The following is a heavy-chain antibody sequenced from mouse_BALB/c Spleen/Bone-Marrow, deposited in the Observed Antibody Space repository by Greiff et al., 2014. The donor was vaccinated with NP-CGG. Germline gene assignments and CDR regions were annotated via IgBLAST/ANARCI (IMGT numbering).Heavy chain of an antibody. CDR1: GYTFSSYL. D-gene: IGHD2-4*01. J-gene: IGHJ3*01. Sequence: QGQLKESGAELVKPGASVKLSCKASGYTFSSYLVPWGEQRPGQSLEWIGEINPSNGRTNYNEKFKSKATLTVDKSSSTAYMQLSSLTSEDSAVYYCARWGITLAYWGQETLVTVSA. CDR3: ARWGITLAY. CDR2: INPSNGRT. V-gene: IGHV1S81*02.